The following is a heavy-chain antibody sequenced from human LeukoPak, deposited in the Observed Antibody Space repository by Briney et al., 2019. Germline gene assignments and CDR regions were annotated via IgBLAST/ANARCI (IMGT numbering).Heavy chain of an antibody. D-gene: IGHD3-22*01. J-gene: IGHJ3*02. CDR1: GYPFTGYY. CDR3: ARYFYDSSGSSSDAFDI. CDR2: INPNSGGT. V-gene: IGHV1-2*02. Sequence: ASVQVSCKTSGYPFTGYYMHWVRQAPGQGREWMGWINPNSGGTNYEQRLQGRVTMTRDTSMSTAYMELSRLRYDDSAVYYCARYFYDSSGSSSDAFDIWGQGTMVTVSS.